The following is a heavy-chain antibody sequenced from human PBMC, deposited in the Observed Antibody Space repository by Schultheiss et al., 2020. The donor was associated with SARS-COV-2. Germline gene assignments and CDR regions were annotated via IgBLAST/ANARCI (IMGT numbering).Heavy chain of an antibody. D-gene: IGHD2-2*01. CDR1: GYSFTGYW. J-gene: IGHJ5*02. CDR3: AGQAYALFDP. CDR2: IRPDGTES. V-gene: IGHV3-7*05. Sequence: GGSLRLSCKGSGYSFTGYWIGWVRQMPGKGLEWVANIRPDGTESYYADSVKGRFTISRDNARNSLYLDMNSLRAEDTAVYYCAGQAYALFDPWGQGTLVTVSS.